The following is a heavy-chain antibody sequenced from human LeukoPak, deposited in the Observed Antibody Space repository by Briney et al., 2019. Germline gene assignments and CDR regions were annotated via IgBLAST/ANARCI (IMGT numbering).Heavy chain of an antibody. Sequence: GGSLRLSCAASGFTVSSNYMSWVRQAPGKGLEWVSVIYSGGSTYYADSVKGRFTISKDNSKNTLYLQMNSLRAEDTAVYYCARVRPRVGAEYYFDYWGQGTLVTVSS. D-gene: IGHD1-26*01. CDR1: GFTVSSNY. CDR3: ARVRPRVGAEYYFDY. CDR2: IYSGGST. V-gene: IGHV3-53*01. J-gene: IGHJ4*02.